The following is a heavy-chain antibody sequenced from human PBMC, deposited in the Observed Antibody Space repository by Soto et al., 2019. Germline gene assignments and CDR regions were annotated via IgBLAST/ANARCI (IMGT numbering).Heavy chain of an antibody. Sequence: QLQLVQSGAEVERPGASVRGSCKAYGYPFSKYGISWSRQAPGQGLEWMGWIKPDNGDTNYAQKFQGRVTMTTDTSSNTAYMELRSLRSDDTAVYYCATSYDSGFDPWGQGTLVSVSS. CDR1: GYPFSKYG. CDR3: ATSYDSGFDP. D-gene: IGHD5-12*01. V-gene: IGHV1-18*04. CDR2: IKPDNGDT. J-gene: IGHJ5*02.